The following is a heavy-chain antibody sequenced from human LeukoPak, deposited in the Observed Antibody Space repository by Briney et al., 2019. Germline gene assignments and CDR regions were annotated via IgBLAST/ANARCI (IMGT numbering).Heavy chain of an antibody. J-gene: IGHJ4*02. CDR2: IYHSGST. V-gene: IGHV4-30-2*01. D-gene: IGHD1-26*01. CDR3: ATVTLGASSPRTGSLDY. Sequence: SETLSLTCAVSGGSISSGGYSWSWIRQPPGKGLEWIGYIYHSGSTYYNPSLKSRVTISVDRSKNQFSLKLSSVTAADTAVYYCATVTLGASSPRTGSLDYWGQGTLVTVSS. CDR1: GGSISSGGYS.